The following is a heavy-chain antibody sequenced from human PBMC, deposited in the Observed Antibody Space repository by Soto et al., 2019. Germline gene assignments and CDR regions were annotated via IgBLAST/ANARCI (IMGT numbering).Heavy chain of an antibody. J-gene: IGHJ4*02. Sequence: AAVKVASEGSSCKSTSYDNRWVRQAPGQELAWMGWISAYNGNTNYAQKLQGRVTMTTDTYPSTAYTEPRSLSSDATAPSSCSRDPRYSGYDTSFDYWRQGTLVSVTS. V-gene: IGHV1-18*01. D-gene: IGHD5-12*01. CDR2: ISAYNGNT. CDR1: SCKSTSYD. CDR3: SRDPRYSGYDTSFDY.